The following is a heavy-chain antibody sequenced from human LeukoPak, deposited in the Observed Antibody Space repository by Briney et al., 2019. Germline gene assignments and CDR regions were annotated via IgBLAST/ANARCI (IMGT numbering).Heavy chain of an antibody. CDR3: AREVPTVTTYADY. CDR1: GGSFSGYY. Sequence: SGTLSLTCAVYGGSFSGYYWSWIRQPPGKGLEWIGEINHSGSTNYNPSLKSRVTISVDTSKNQFSLKLSSVTAADTAVYYCAREVPTVTTYADYWGQGTLVTVSS. CDR2: INHSGST. D-gene: IGHD4-17*01. V-gene: IGHV4-34*01. J-gene: IGHJ4*02.